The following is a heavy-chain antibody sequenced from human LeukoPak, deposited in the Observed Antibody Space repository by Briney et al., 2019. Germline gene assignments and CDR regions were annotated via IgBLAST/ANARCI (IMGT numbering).Heavy chain of an antibody. J-gene: IGHJ4*02. CDR3: ARTRMLSSSSFDY. Sequence: VASVTVSCKASGYTFTGYYMHWVRQAPGQGLEWMGWINPNSGGTNYAQKFQGRVTMTRDTSISTAYMELSRLRSDDTAVYYCARTRMLSSSSFDYWGQGTLVTVSS. CDR2: INPNSGGT. V-gene: IGHV1-2*02. CDR1: GYTFTGYY. D-gene: IGHD6-6*01.